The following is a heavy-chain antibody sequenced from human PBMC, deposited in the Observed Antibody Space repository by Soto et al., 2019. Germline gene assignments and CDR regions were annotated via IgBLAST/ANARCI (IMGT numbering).Heavy chain of an antibody. CDR3: ARDSRAAAGNRRYYFDY. D-gene: IGHD6-13*01. J-gene: IGHJ4*02. CDR2: IYHTGNT. CDR1: GGPISSSSL. Sequence: SETLSLTSAVSGGPISSSSLWSCVRQPPGKGLEWIGEIYHTGNTNYNPSLESRVTISVDKSKNQFSLNLNSVTAADTAVYYCARDSRAAAGNRRYYFDYWGQGTLVTVYS. V-gene: IGHV4-4*02.